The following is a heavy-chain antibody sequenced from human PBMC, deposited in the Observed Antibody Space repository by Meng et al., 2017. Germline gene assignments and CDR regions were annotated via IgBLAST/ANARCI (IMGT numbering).Heavy chain of an antibody. Sequence: QLQLQQGGAGLLKPSEILSLPCAVYGGSFSGYYWSWIRQPPGKGLEWIGEINHSGSTNYNPSLKSRVTISVDTSKNQFSLKLSSVTAADTAVYYCARVPTYYYDSSGYYLFDYWGQGTLVTVSS. CDR3: ARVPTYYYDSSGYYLFDY. V-gene: IGHV4-34*01. CDR2: INHSGST. J-gene: IGHJ4*02. CDR1: GGSFSGYY. D-gene: IGHD3-22*01.